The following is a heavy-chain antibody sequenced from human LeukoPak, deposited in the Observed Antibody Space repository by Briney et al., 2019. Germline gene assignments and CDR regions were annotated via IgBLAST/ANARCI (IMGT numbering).Heavy chain of an antibody. CDR1: GFTFSSYG. V-gene: IGHV3-23*01. Sequence: GGTLRLSCAASGFTFSSYGMSWVRQAPGKGLEWVSAISGSGGSTYYADSVKGRFTISRDNSKNTLYLQMNSLRAEDTAVYYCAKDPTYYDSSGYYGYWGQGTLVTVSS. CDR3: AKDPTYYDSSGYYGY. CDR2: ISGSGGST. J-gene: IGHJ4*02. D-gene: IGHD3-22*01.